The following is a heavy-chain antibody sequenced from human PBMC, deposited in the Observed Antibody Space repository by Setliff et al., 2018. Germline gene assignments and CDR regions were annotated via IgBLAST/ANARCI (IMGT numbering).Heavy chain of an antibody. CDR3: ARGQTVGPNSGKDY. CDR1: GFNFLTFG. CDR2: ISGVNGNT. J-gene: IGHJ4*02. V-gene: IGHV1-18*01. Sequence: ASVKVACKTSGFNFLTFGFSWVRHVPGQGPEWMGCISGVNGNTKYSQNFQGRVTFTSDTSANTAFMELSSLRSEDSSMYYCARGQTVGPNSGKDYWGQGPLVTVSS. D-gene: IGHD1-26*01.